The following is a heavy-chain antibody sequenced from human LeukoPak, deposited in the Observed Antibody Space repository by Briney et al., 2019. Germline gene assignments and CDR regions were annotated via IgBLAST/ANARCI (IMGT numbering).Heavy chain of an antibody. CDR2: IYYSGST. CDR3: ASIYCSGTSCYPSV. J-gene: IGHJ6*04. CDR1: GGSISSHY. Sequence: SETLSLTCTVSGGSISSHYWSWIRQPPGKGLEWIGYIYYSGSTNYNPSLKSRVTISVDTSKNQFSLKLSSVTAADTAVYYCASIYCSGTSCYPSVWGKGTTVTVSS. V-gene: IGHV4-59*11. D-gene: IGHD2-2*01.